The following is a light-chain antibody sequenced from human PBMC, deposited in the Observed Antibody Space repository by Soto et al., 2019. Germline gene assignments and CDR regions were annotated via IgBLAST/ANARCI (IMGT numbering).Light chain of an antibody. Sequence: DIQMTQSPSSLSASVGDRVTITCRASQGISNYLAWYQQKPGKVPKLLIYAASTLRSGVPSRFSASRSGADFTRTISTLQTDEVATDYCQKYNSAPRTFGQGTKVEIK. CDR1: QGISNY. V-gene: IGKV1-27*01. CDR3: QKYNSAPRT. CDR2: AAS. J-gene: IGKJ1*01.